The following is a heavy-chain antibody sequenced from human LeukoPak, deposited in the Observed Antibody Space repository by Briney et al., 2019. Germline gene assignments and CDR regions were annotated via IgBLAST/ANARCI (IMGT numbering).Heavy chain of an antibody. CDR2: IYYSGST. D-gene: IGHD3-3*01. J-gene: IGHJ4*02. Sequence: SETLSLTCTVSGGSISSSSYYWGWIRQPPGKGLEWIGSIYYSGSTYYNPSLKSRVTISVDTSKNQFSLKLSSVTAADTAVYYCARQWGHYDFWSGYQYYFDYWGRGTLVTVSS. V-gene: IGHV4-39*01. CDR1: GGSISSSSYY. CDR3: ARQWGHYDFWSGYQYYFDY.